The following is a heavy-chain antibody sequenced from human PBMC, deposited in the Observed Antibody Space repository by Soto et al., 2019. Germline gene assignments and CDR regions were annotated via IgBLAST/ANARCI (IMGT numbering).Heavy chain of an antibody. J-gene: IGHJ5*02. CDR1: PGSIYDYD. V-gene: IGHV4-59*01. CDR2: VYSGGSA. CDR3: ASTSRATPGKGLDP. Sequence: KPSETLSLTCNVVPGSIYDYDWSWIRQTPGMRLEWIGFVYSGGSAMYNPSFKSRVIISLETSKDQFSLTLTSLTAADSALYYCASTSRATPGKGLDPWGQGALVTVSS.